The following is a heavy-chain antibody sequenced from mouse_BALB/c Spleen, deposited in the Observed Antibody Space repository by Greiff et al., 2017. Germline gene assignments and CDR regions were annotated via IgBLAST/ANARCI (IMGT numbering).Heavy chain of an antibody. V-gene: IGHV5-12-1*01. Sequence: VQLKESGGGLVKPGGSLKLSCAASGFAFSSYDMSWVRQTPEKRLEWVAYISSGGGSTYYPDTVKGRFTISRDNAKNTLYLQMSSLKSEDTAMYYCARQLRTAYWGQGTLVTVSA. CDR1: GFAFSSYD. CDR2: ISSGGGST. CDR3: ARQLRTAY. J-gene: IGHJ3*01. D-gene: IGHD1-1*01.